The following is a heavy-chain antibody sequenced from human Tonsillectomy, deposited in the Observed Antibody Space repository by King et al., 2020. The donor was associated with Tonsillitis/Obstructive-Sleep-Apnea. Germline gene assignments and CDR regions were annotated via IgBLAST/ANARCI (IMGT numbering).Heavy chain of an antibody. V-gene: IGHV3-21*01. D-gene: IGHD2-2*01. CDR3: ARGGWGYCSSTSCYEGLDYYYMDV. Sequence: VQLVASGGGLVKPGGSLRLSCAASGFTFSSYSMNWVRQAPGKWREWVSSISSSSSYIYYADSVKGRFTIPRDNAKNSLYLQMNSLRAEDTAVYYCARGGWGYCSSTSCYEGLDYYYMDVWGKGTTVTVSS. J-gene: IGHJ6*03. CDR1: GFTFSSYS. CDR2: ISSSSSYI.